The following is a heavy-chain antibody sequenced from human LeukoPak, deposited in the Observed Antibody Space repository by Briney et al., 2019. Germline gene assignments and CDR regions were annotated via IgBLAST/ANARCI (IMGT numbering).Heavy chain of an antibody. J-gene: IGHJ6*03. CDR3: AKQPKKNTIFGVARDYYYMDV. CDR2: ISAYNGNT. Sequence: ASVKVSCKASGYTFTSYGISWVRQAPGQGLEWMGWISAYNGNTNYAQKLQGRVTMTTDTSTSTAYMELRSLRSDDTAVYYCAKQPKKNTIFGVARDYYYMDVWGKGTTVTVSS. V-gene: IGHV1-18*01. D-gene: IGHD3-3*01. CDR1: GYTFTSYG.